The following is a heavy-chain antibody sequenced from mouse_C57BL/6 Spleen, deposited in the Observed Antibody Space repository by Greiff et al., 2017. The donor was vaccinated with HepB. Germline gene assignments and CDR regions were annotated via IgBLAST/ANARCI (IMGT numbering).Heavy chain of an antibody. CDR2: ISSGGSYT. CDR3: ARDYSYWYFDV. V-gene: IGHV5-6*01. Sequence: EVQLQQSGGDLVKPGGSLKLSCAASGFTFSSYGMSWVRQTPDKRLEWVATISSGGSYTYYPDSVKGRFTISRDNAKNTLYLQMSSLKSEDTAMYYCARDYSYWYFDVWGTGTTVTVSS. D-gene: IGHD1-1*01. J-gene: IGHJ1*03. CDR1: GFTFSSYG.